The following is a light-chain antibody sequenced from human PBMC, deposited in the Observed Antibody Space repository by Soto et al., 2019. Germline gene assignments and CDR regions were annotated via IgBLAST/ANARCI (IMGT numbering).Light chain of an antibody. J-gene: IGKJ4*01. CDR2: AAF. CDR3: QQTISFPLT. V-gene: IGKV1D-12*01. CDR1: QDISSW. Sequence: DIQMTQSPSAVSASVGDRVTITCRASQDISSWLAWYQQKPGEAPKVLIYAAFSLESGVPSRFSGSGSGTDFTLNISSLQPEDFATYYCQQTISFPLTFGGGTKVEI.